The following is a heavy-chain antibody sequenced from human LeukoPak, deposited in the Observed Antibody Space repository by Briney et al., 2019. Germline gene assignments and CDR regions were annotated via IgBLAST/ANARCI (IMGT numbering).Heavy chain of an antibody. CDR3: ARVYYDSSGSTWYNWFDP. CDR2: ISAYNGNT. V-gene: IGHV1-18*01. Sequence: ASVKVSCKASGYTFTSYGISWVRQAPGQGLEWMGWISAYNGNTNYAQKLQGRVTMTTDTSTSTAYMELRSLRSEDTAVYYCARVYYDSSGSTWYNWFDPWGQGTLVTVS. D-gene: IGHD3-22*01. J-gene: IGHJ5*02. CDR1: GYTFTSYG.